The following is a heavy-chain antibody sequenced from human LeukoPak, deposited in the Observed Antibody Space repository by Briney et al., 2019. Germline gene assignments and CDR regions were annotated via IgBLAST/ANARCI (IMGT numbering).Heavy chain of an antibody. CDR1: GFTFSGSS. Sequence: GGSLRLSCAASGFTFSGSSMNWVRQTPGKGLEWVSSIGSSSSYIYYPNSLKGRFTISRDNAKNSLYLQMNSLRAEDTAVYYCARDGGYGDYGITNAFDIWGQGTMVTVSS. J-gene: IGHJ3*02. V-gene: IGHV3-21*01. D-gene: IGHD4-17*01. CDR3: ARDGGYGDYGITNAFDI. CDR2: IGSSSSYI.